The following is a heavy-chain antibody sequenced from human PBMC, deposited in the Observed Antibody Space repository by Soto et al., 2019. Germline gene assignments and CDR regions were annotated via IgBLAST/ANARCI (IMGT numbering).Heavy chain of an antibody. J-gene: IGHJ4*02. Sequence: PSETLSLTCAVSGGSISSSNWWSWVRQPPGRGLEWIGEIYHSGSTNYNPSLKSRVTISVDKSKNQFSLKLSSVTAADTAVYYCARGGVVGATRTEGFDYWGQGTLVTVSS. D-gene: IGHD1-26*01. CDR2: IYHSGST. CDR1: GGSISSSNW. CDR3: ARGGVVGATRTEGFDY. V-gene: IGHV4-4*02.